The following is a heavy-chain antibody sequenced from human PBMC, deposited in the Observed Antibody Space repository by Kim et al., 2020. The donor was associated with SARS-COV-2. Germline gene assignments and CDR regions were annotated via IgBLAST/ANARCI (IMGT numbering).Heavy chain of an antibody. CDR3: AKDGGLRWFDY. CDR1: GFTFSSYG. Sequence: GGSLRLSCAASGFTFSSYGMHWVRQAPGKGLEWVAVISYDGSNKYYADSVKGRFTISRDNSKNTLYLQMNSLRAEDTAVYYCAKDGGLRWFDYWGQGTLVTVSS. V-gene: IGHV3-30*18. D-gene: IGHD5-12*01. J-gene: IGHJ4*02. CDR2: ISYDGSNK.